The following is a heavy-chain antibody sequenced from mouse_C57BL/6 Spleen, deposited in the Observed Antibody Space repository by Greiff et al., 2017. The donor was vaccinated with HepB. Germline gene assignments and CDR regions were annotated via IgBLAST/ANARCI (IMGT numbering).Heavy chain of an antibody. Sequence: VQLQQSGAELVRPGASVKLSCKASGYTFTDYYINWVKQRPGQGLEWIARIYPGSGNTYYNEKFKGKATLTAEKSSSTAYMQLSSLTSEDSAVYFCARWGYYSNYDYYAMDYWGQGTSVTVSS. CDR3: ARWGYYSNYDYYAMDY. D-gene: IGHD2-5*01. J-gene: IGHJ4*01. CDR1: GYTFTDYY. CDR2: IYPGSGNT. V-gene: IGHV1-76*01.